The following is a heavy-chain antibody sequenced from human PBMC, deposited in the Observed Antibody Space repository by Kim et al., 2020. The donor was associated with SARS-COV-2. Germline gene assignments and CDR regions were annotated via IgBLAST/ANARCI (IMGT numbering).Heavy chain of an antibody. J-gene: IGHJ5*02. D-gene: IGHD3-3*01. Sequence: SETLSLTCAVYGGSFSGYYWSWIRQPPGKGLEWIGEINHSGSTNYNPSLKSRVTISVDTSKNQFSLKLSSVTAADTAVYYCARGRYDFWMDQTRWFDPWG. CDR1: GGSFSGYY. CDR3: ARGRYDFWMDQTRWFDP. CDR2: INHSGST. V-gene: IGHV4-34*01.